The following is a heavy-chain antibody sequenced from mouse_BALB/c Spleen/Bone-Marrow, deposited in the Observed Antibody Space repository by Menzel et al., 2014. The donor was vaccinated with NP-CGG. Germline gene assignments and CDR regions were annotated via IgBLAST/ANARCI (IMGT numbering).Heavy chain of an antibody. CDR2: IWRGGST. Sequence: VKLQESGPSLVQPSQSLSITCTVSGFSLTSYGVHWVRQSPGKGLEWLGVIWRGGSTDYNAAFMSRLSITKDNSKSQVFFKMNSLQADDTVIYYCAKRGNYGYFDYWGQGTTLTVSS. J-gene: IGHJ2*01. CDR3: AKRGNYGYFDY. V-gene: IGHV2-5-1*01. CDR1: GFSLTSYG. D-gene: IGHD2-1*01.